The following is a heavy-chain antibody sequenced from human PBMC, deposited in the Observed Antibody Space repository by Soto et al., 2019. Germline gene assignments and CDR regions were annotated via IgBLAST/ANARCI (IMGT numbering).Heavy chain of an antibody. CDR1: GDSISSYY. CDR3: ARVGVVPAADPYYYYGMDV. D-gene: IGHD2-2*01. CDR2: IYSSGRT. J-gene: IGHJ6*02. Sequence: WETLSLTCTVSGDSISSYYWSWIRQSAGKELEWIGRIYSSGRTNYNPSLKSRVTMSVDTSNNQFSLKLRSVTAADTAVYYCARVGVVPAADPYYYYGMDVWGQGTTVTVSS. V-gene: IGHV4-4*07.